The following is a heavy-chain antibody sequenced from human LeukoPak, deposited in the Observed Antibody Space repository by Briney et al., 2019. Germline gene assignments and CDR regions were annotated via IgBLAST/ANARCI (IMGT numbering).Heavy chain of an antibody. CDR1: GFTFSSYA. D-gene: IGHD6-13*01. V-gene: IGHV3-64*01. Sequence: PGGSLRLSCAASGFTFSSYAMHWVRQAPGKGLEYVSAFSSNGGSTYYANSVKGRFTISRDNSKNTLYLQMGSLRAEDMAVYYCARVVIGPAGAADPFDYWGQGTLVTVSS. CDR3: ARVVIGPAGAADPFDY. CDR2: FSSNGGST. J-gene: IGHJ4*02.